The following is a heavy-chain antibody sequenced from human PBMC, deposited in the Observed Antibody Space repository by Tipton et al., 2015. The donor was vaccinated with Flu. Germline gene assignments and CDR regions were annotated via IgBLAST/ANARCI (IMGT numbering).Heavy chain of an antibody. CDR3: ATHLGGSLSSPMDV. V-gene: IGHV5-51*01. CDR2: IFPDDSDT. CDR1: GYKFTSYW. J-gene: IGHJ6*02. Sequence: MQLVQSGAEVKKPGESLKISCKASGYKFTSYWIAWVRQMPGKGLEWMGIIFPDDSDTRKSPSFQGQVTISVDKSIDTAYLQWSSLKASDTAMYYCATHLGGSLSSPMDVWGQGTSVTVSS. D-gene: IGHD1-26*01.